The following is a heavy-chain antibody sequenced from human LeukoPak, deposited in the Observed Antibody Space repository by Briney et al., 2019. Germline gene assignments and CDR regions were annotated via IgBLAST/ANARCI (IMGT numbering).Heavy chain of an antibody. J-gene: IGHJ4*02. CDR1: GFTFDSHA. D-gene: IGHD1-1*01. CDR2: ITGNGFET. Sequence: GGFLRLSCAASGFTFDSHAMAWVRQAPGAGLEWVSGITGNGFETFYADPVRGRFTISRDNSKNTLYLQMNSLRAEDTALYYCVREGLERIFHFDYWGQGTLVTVSS. CDR3: VREGLERIFHFDY. V-gene: IGHV3-23*01.